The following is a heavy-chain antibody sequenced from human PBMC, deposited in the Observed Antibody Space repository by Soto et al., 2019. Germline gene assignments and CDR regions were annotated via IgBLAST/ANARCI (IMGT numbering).Heavy chain of an antibody. CDR2: INHVGGT. CDR1: GGFLSESY. CDR3: VRIRYQLPSSVLWLDP. V-gene: IGHV4-34*01. D-gene: IGHD3-16*01. J-gene: IGHJ5*02. Sequence: SETLSLTCAVYGGFLSESYWTWIRQPPGKWLEWIGEINHVGGTNYNPSLKSRVTMSVDTSQNQFSLRLISVTAADTAMYFCVRIRYQLPSSVLWLDPWAREXRSPSTQ.